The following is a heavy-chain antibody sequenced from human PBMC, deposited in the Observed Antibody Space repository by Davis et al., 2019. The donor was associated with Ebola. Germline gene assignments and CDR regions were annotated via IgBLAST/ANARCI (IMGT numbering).Heavy chain of an antibody. D-gene: IGHD1-1*01. J-gene: IGHJ3*01. CDR2: ISGSGGST. Sequence: GESLKISCAASGFTFSNYAMSWVRQAPGKGLEWVSAISGSGGSTYYADSVKGRFTISRDNSKNTLYLQMNSLRAEDTAVYYCARFGIERVRTFDVWGQGTMVTVSS. V-gene: IGHV3-23*01. CDR1: GFTFSNYA. CDR3: ARFGIERVRTFDV.